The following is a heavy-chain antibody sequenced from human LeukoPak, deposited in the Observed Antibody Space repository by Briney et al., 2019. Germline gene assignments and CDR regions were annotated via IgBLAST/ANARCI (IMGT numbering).Heavy chain of an antibody. Sequence: GGSLRLSCAASGFTVTNYNIHWVRQAPGKGLEWVAVLSYDGAKVYYADSVKGRFTISRDNSKSTLYLQMNRLKTEDTAVYYCAREDNSGWYDYWGQGTLVTVSS. D-gene: IGHD6-19*01. CDR3: AREDNSGWYDY. V-gene: IGHV3-30-3*01. CDR1: GFTVTNYN. CDR2: LSYDGAKV. J-gene: IGHJ4*02.